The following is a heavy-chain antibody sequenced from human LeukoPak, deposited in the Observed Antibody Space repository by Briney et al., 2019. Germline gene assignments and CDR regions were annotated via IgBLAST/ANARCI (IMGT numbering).Heavy chain of an antibody. CDR3: ARDAPQWRNAFDF. V-gene: IGHV1-18*01. CDR2: VSAYNGDT. CDR1: GYTLTSCG. Sequence: GASVKVSCKASGYTLTSCGICWVRQAPGQGLEWMGWVSAYNGDTNYAQKFQGRVTMTTDTSTSTAYLELRSLRSDDTAVYYCARDAPQWRNAFDFWGHGTMVTVSS. D-gene: IGHD6-19*01. J-gene: IGHJ3*01.